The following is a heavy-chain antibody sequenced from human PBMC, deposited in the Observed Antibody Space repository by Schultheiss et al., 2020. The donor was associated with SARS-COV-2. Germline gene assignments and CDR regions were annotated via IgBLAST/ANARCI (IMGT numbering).Heavy chain of an antibody. Sequence: GGSLRLSCAASGFTLNDYWMSWVRQAPGKGLEWVSAISGSGGSTYYADSVKGRFTISRDNSKNTLYLQMNSLRAEDTAVYYCTTEIGDGYKKAVYWGQGTLVTVSS. J-gene: IGHJ4*02. CDR3: TTEIGDGYKKAVY. V-gene: IGHV3-23*01. CDR1: GFTLNDYW. D-gene: IGHD5-24*01. CDR2: ISGSGGST.